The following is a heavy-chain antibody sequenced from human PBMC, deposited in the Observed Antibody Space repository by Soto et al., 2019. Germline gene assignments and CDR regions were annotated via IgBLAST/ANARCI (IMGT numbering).Heavy chain of an antibody. CDR2: IRSKAYGGTT. D-gene: IGHD2-15*01. CDR3: ARARPEGYGSGGSCYYWFEP. CDR1: GFTFGDYT. Sequence: SLRLSCTASGFTFGDYTMSWFRQAPGKGLGWVGFIRSKAYGGTTQYAASVKGRFTISRDDSKSIAYLQMNSLKTEDTAVYYCARARPEGYGSGGSCYYWFEPWGQGTMVTVSS. J-gene: IGHJ5*02. V-gene: IGHV3-49*03.